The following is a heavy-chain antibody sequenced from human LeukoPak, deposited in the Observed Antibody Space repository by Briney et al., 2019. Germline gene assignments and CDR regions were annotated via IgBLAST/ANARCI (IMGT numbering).Heavy chain of an antibody. CDR1: GGSISSYY. CDR2: IYYSGST. V-gene: IGHV4-59*08. CDR3: ARQPYYYDSSGRRNDAFDI. J-gene: IGHJ3*02. Sequence: PSETLSLTCTVSGGSISSYYWSWIRQPPGKGLEWIGYIYYSGSTNYNPSLKSRVTISVDTSKNQFSLKLSSVTAADTAVYYCARQPYYYDSSGRRNDAFDIWGQGTMVTVSS. D-gene: IGHD3-22*01.